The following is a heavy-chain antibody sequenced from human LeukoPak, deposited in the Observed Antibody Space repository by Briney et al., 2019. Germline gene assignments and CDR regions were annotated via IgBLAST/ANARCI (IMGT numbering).Heavy chain of an antibody. Sequence: PGGSLRLSCAASGFTFSSYAMSWVRQAPGKGLEWASAISGSGGSTSSADSVKGRFTISRDNSKNTLYLQMNSLRAEDTAVYYCAKETYYYDSSGYFGYYGMDVWGQGTTVTVSS. D-gene: IGHD3-22*01. CDR3: AKETYYYDSSGYFGYYGMDV. J-gene: IGHJ6*02. CDR2: ISGSGGST. CDR1: GFTFSSYA. V-gene: IGHV3-23*01.